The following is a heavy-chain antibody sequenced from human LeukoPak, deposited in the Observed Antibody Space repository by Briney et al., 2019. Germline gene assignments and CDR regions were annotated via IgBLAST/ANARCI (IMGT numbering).Heavy chain of an antibody. Sequence: SVKVSCKASGGTFSSYAISWVRRAPGQGLEWMGGIIPIFGTANYAQKFQGRVTITTDESTNAAYMELSSLRSEDTAVYYCARGVGGLYSWFDPWGQGTLVTVSS. CDR3: ARGVGGLYSWFDP. CDR2: IIPIFGTA. CDR1: GGTFSSYA. D-gene: IGHD2-8*02. V-gene: IGHV1-69*05. J-gene: IGHJ5*02.